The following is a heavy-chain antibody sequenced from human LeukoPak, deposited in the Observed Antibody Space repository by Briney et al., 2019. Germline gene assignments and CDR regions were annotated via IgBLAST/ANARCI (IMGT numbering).Heavy chain of an antibody. CDR2: IYHSGST. CDR1: GYSISSGYY. CDR3: ARSYYDSSGYYYDLSFDY. V-gene: IGHV4-38-2*02. Sequence: KPSETLSLTCTVSGYSISSGYYWGWIRQPPGKGLEWIGSIYHSGSTYYNPSLKSRVTISVDTSKNQFSLKLSSVTAADTAVYYCARSYYDSSGYYYDLSFDYWGQGTLVTVSS. J-gene: IGHJ4*02. D-gene: IGHD3-22*01.